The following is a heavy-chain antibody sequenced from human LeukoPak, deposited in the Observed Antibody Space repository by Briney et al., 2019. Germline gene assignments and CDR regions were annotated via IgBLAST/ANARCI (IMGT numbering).Heavy chain of an antibody. Sequence: PSETLSLTCTVSGGSISSSSYYWGWIRQPPGKGLEWIGSIYYSGSTYYNPSLKSRVTISVDTSKNQFSLKLSSVTAADTAVYYCVRSQGDYWGQGTLVTASS. D-gene: IGHD6-13*01. CDR3: VRSQGDY. CDR1: GGSISSSSYY. J-gene: IGHJ4*02. CDR2: IYYSGST. V-gene: IGHV4-39*01.